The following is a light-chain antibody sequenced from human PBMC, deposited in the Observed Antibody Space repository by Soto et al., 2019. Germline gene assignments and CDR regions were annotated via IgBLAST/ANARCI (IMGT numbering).Light chain of an antibody. J-gene: IGKJ1*01. CDR2: GAS. CDR1: QSVSSSY. Sequence: EIVLTQSPGTLSLSPGERATLSCRASQSVSSSYLAWYQQKPGQAPRLLIYGASSRATGIPDRFSGSGSGTDFTHTISRLDPEDFAVYYCQQYGSSPRTFDQGTKVDI. CDR3: QQYGSSPRT. V-gene: IGKV3-20*01.